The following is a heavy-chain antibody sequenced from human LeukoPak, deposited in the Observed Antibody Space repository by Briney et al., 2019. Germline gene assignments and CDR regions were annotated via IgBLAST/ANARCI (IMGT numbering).Heavy chain of an antibody. V-gene: IGHV4-34*01. CDR1: GGSFSGYY. CDR2: INHSGST. D-gene: IGHD3-9*01. CDR3: ARGRAVASIVSRYYYHYGMDV. J-gene: IGHJ6*04. Sequence: NPPETLSLTCAVYGGSFSGYYWSWIRQPPGKGLEWIGEINHSGSTNYNPSLKSRVTISVDTSKNQFSLKLSSVTAADTAVYYCARGRAVASIVSRYYYHYGMDVWGKGTTVTVSS.